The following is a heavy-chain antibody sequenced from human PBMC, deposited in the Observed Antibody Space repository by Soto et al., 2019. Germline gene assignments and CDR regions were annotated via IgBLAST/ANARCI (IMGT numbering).Heavy chain of an antibody. V-gene: IGHV4-59*01. Sequence: SXTLYLTCTVSGGSISSYYCSWIRQSPGKGLEWIGYMYYSGSTNYNPSLKSRVTISIDTSRNQFSLKLSSVTAADTAVYYCARGTFGVVKDWGQGTLVTVSS. D-gene: IGHD3-3*01. CDR2: MYYSGST. CDR3: ARGTFGVVKD. CDR1: GGSISSYY. J-gene: IGHJ4*02.